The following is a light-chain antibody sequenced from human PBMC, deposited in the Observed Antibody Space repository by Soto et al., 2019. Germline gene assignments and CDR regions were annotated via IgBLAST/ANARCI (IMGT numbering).Light chain of an antibody. CDR1: QGIRNY. CDR2: AAS. CDR3: QQDSSVPV. Sequence: DIQMTQSPPSLSASVGDRVTITCRASQGIRNYVAWYQQIPGKAPKLLIYAASTLQSGVPSRFSGSGSGTDFTLTISGLQPEDVATYSCQQDSSVPVFGPGTKVEIK. V-gene: IGKV1-27*01. J-gene: IGKJ3*01.